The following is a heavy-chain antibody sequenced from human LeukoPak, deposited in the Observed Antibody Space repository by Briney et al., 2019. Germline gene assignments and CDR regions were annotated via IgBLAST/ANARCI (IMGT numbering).Heavy chain of an antibody. V-gene: IGHV3-30*18. CDR2: ISYDGSNK. CDR1: GFTFSSYG. Sequence: GGSLRLSCAASGFTFSSYGMHWVRQAPGKGLEWVAVISYDGSNKYYADSVKSRFTISRDNSKNTLYLQMNSLRAEDTAVYYCAKGLWYYYDSSGYVDYWGQGTLVTVSS. CDR3: AKGLWYYYDSSGYVDY. D-gene: IGHD3-22*01. J-gene: IGHJ4*02.